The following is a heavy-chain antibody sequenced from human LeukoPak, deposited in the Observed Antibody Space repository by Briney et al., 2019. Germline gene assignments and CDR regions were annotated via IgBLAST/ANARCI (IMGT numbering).Heavy chain of an antibody. CDR3: ARGKSGYSYGRGYYYYMDV. Sequence: SETLSLTCAVYGGSFSGYYWSWIRQPPGKGLEWIGEINHSGSTNYNPSLKSRVTISVDTSKNQFSLKLSSVTAADTAVYYCARGKSGYSYGRGYYYYMDVWGKGTTVTVSS. D-gene: IGHD5-18*01. CDR1: GGSFSGYY. J-gene: IGHJ6*03. CDR2: INHSGST. V-gene: IGHV4-34*01.